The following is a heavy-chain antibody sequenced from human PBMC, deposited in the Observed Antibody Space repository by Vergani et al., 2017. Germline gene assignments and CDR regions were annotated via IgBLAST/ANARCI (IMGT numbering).Heavy chain of an antibody. V-gene: IGHV3-74*03. CDR2: IKSDGSIT. D-gene: IGHD4-17*01. CDR3: ARVNYGDYVFWFDP. J-gene: IGHJ5*02. CDR1: GFSFNSYW. Sequence: DVHLAESGGGFFQPGGSLRLSCSASGFSFNSYWMHWVRQVPGKGLLWVSRIKSDGSITAYADSVKGRFTISRDNAQNTLYLQMNSLRVEDTGVYYCARVNYGDYVFWFDPWGQGTLVTVSS.